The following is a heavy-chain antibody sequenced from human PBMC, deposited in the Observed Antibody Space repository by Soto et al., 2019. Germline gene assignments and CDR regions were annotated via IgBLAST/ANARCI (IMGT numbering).Heavy chain of an antibody. Sequence: EVQLLESGGGLVQPGGSLRLSCAASGFTFSTYAMNWVCQAPGNGLEWGSAISGSGGSIHYADSMKGRFTISRDNSKNTLYLQMNSLRDADTAVYHCVKGYWKGDVWGQGTTVTVSS. CDR1: GFTFSTYA. V-gene: IGHV3-23*01. J-gene: IGHJ6*02. D-gene: IGHD1-1*01. CDR3: VKGYWKGDV. CDR2: ISGSGGSI.